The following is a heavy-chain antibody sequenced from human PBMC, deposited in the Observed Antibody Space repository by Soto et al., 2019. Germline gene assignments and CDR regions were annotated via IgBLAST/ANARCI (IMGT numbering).Heavy chain of an antibody. V-gene: IGHV5-51*01. Sequence: GESLKISCKGSGYSFTSYWIGWVRQMPGKGLEWMGIIYPGDSDTRYSPSFQGQVTISADKSISTAYLQWSSLKASDTAMYYCARHHYDFWSGHNYYYGMDVWGQGTTVTVSS. CDR1: GYSFTSYW. CDR2: IYPGDSDT. CDR3: ARHHYDFWSGHNYYYGMDV. J-gene: IGHJ6*02. D-gene: IGHD3-3*01.